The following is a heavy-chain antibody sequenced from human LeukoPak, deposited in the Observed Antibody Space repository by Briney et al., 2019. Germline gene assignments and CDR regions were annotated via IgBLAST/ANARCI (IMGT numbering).Heavy chain of an antibody. Sequence: SVKVSCKASGGTFTSYAISWVRQAPGQGLEWMGGIIPIFGTANYAQKFQGRVTITADKSTRTASMELSTLRSEDTAVYYCARSPDSSGYYPALYYFDYWGQGTLVTVSS. D-gene: IGHD3-22*01. CDR3: ARSPDSSGYYPALYYFDY. CDR1: GGTFTSYA. J-gene: IGHJ4*02. V-gene: IGHV1-69*06. CDR2: IIPIFGTA.